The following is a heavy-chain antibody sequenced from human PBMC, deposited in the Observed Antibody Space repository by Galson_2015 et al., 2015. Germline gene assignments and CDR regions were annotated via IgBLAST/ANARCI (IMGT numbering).Heavy chain of an antibody. D-gene: IGHD2-15*01. Sequence: SLRLSCAASGFTFSSYGMHWVRQAPGKGLEWVAVISYDGSNKYYADSVKGRFTISRDNSKNTLYLQMNSLRAEDTAVYYCARRMACSGGSCYTYYYYGMDVWGQGTTVTVSS. CDR2: ISYDGSNK. V-gene: IGHV3-30*03. CDR3: ARRMACSGGSCYTYYYYGMDV. CDR1: GFTFSSYG. J-gene: IGHJ6*02.